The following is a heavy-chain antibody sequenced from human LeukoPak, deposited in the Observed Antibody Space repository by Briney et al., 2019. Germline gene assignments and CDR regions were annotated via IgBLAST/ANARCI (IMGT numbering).Heavy chain of an antibody. J-gene: IGHJ4*02. CDR3: ARGRSIDY. D-gene: IGHD5/OR15-5a*01. Sequence: PSETLSLTCAVYGGSFSGYYWSWIRQPPGKGLEWIGEINHSGSTNYNPSLESRVTISVDTSKNQFSLKLSSVTAADTAVYYCARGRSIDYWGQGTLVTVSS. CDR1: GGSFSGYY. V-gene: IGHV4-34*01. CDR2: INHSGST.